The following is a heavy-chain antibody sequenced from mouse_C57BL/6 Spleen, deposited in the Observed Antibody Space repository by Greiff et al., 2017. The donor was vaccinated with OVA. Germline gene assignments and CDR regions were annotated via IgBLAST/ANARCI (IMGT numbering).Heavy chain of an antibody. J-gene: IGHJ4*01. Sequence: QVTLKESGPGILQSSQTLSLTCSFSGFSLSTSGMGVSWIRQPSGKGLEWLAHIYWDDDKRYNPSLKSRLTISKDTSRNQVFLKITSVDTADTATYYCARNGDGYYNAMDYWGQGTSVTVSS. V-gene: IGHV8-12*01. CDR3: ARNGDGYYNAMDY. CDR1: GFSLSTSGMG. CDR2: IYWDDDK. D-gene: IGHD2-3*01.